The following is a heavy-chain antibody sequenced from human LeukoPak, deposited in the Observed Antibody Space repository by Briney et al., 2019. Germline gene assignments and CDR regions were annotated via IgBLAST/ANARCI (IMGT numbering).Heavy chain of an antibody. J-gene: IGHJ4*02. CDR2: IYYSGST. V-gene: IGHV4-39*07. CDR1: GGSISSSSYY. CDR3: ARAGNYYDSSGYYS. D-gene: IGHD3-22*01. Sequence: SETLSLTCTVSGGSISSSSYYWGWIRQPPGKGLEWIGSIYYSGSTYYNPSLKSRVTISVDTSKNQFSLKLSSVTAADTAVYYCARAGNYYDSSGYYSWGQGTLVTVSS.